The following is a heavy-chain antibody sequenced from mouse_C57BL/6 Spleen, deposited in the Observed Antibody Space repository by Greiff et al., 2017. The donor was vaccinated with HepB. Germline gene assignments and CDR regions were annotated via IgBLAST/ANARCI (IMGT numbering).Heavy chain of an antibody. CDR3: AISYYSNYYYFDY. Sequence: QVHVKQSGAELVKPGASVKVFCKASGYTFTSYWMHWVKQRPGQGLEWIGRIHPSDSDTNYNQKFKGKATLTVDKSSSTAYMQLSSLTSEDSAVYYCAISYYSNYYYFDYWGQGTTLTVSS. D-gene: IGHD2-5*01. V-gene: IGHV1-74*01. J-gene: IGHJ2*01. CDR2: IHPSDSDT. CDR1: GYTFTSYW.